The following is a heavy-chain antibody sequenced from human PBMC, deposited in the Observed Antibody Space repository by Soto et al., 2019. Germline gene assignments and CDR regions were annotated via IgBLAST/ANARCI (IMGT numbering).Heavy chain of an antibody. Sequence: ASVKVSCKASGYTFTSYGISWVRQAPGQGLEWMGWISAYNGNTNYAQELQGRVTMTTDTSTSTAYMELRSLRSDDTAVYYCARDYYDSSGYYNDAFDIWGQGTMVTVSS. V-gene: IGHV1-18*04. CDR2: ISAYNGNT. CDR1: GYTFTSYG. CDR3: ARDYYDSSGYYNDAFDI. J-gene: IGHJ3*02. D-gene: IGHD3-22*01.